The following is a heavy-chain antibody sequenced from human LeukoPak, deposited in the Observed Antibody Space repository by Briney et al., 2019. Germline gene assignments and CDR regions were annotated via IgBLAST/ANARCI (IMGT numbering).Heavy chain of an antibody. CDR2: INSDGINT. D-gene: IGHD3-22*01. CDR1: GFTFSNYW. Sequence: GGSLRLSCAASGFTFSNYWMHWVRHAPGKGLVWVSRINSDGINTTYADSVKGRFTISRDNAKNTLNLQINSLRAEDTPVYYCARDLGQYYDTSDNWFDPWGQGTLVTVSS. CDR3: ARDLGQYYDTSDNWFDP. J-gene: IGHJ5*02. V-gene: IGHV3-74*01.